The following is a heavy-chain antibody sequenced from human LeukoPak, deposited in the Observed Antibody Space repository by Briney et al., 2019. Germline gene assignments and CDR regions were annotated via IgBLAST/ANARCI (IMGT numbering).Heavy chain of an antibody. V-gene: IGHV1-18*01. CDR2: ISAHNGNT. D-gene: IGHD3-16*01. CDR3: ARDLGASYGMDV. CDR1: GYTFTSYG. J-gene: IGHJ6*02. Sequence: ASVKVSCKASGYTFTSYGTNWVRQAPGQGLEWMGWISAHNGNTNYAQKFHGRVTMTTDTSTSTAYMELRSLRSDDTAVYYCARDLGASYGMDVWGQGTLVTVSS.